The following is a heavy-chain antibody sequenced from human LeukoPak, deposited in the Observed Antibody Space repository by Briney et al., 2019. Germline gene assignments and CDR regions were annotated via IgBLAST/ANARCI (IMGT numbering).Heavy chain of an antibody. CDR1: GFTFSSYS. CDR3: ARDVYCSGGSCYSVDWFDP. V-gene: IGHV3-21*01. CDR2: ISSSSSYI. Sequence: GGSLRLSCVASGFTFSSYSMNWVRQAPGKGLEWVSSISSSSSYIYYADSVKGRFTISRDNAKNSLYLQMNSLRAEDTAVYYCARDVYCSGGSCYSVDWFDPWGQGTLVTVSS. J-gene: IGHJ5*02. D-gene: IGHD2-15*01.